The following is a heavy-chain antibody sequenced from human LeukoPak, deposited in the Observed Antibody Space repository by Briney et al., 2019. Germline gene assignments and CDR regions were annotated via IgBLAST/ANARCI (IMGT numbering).Heavy chain of an antibody. Sequence: ASVKVSCKASGYNFTTYDINWVRQAPGQGLEWMGWMNPNTGDTGYAQKFEGRVTMTRDTSISTAYMELSSLPSEDTAIYYCARLGLEWFHYYYLDVWGKGTTVTVSS. J-gene: IGHJ6*03. CDR1: GYNFTTYD. V-gene: IGHV1-8*02. CDR3: ARLGLEWFHYYYLDV. CDR2: MNPNTGDT. D-gene: IGHD3-3*01.